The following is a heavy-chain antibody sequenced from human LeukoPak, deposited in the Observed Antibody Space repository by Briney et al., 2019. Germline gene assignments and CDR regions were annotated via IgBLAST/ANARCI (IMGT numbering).Heavy chain of an antibody. Sequence: PAASVKVSCKASGYAITSHFMHWLRQAPGQGLEWVGTVHPNGDSTTYAQSLQGRVAMTRDTSTSTVYMDLSSLRSDDTAVYYCAREGEEWELLYFQHWGQGTLVTVSS. CDR2: VHPNGDST. CDR3: AREGEEWELLYFQH. J-gene: IGHJ1*01. CDR1: GYAITSHF. D-gene: IGHD1-26*01. V-gene: IGHV1-46*01.